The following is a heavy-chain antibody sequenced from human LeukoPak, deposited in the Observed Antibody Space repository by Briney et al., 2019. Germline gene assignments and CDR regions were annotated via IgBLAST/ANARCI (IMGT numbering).Heavy chain of an antibody. CDR3: ARMGPDSSSSDY. V-gene: IGHV1-2*02. CDR2: INPNSGGT. CDR1: GYTFTGYY. Sequence: ASVKVSCKASGYTFTGYYMHWERQAPGQGLEWMGWINPNSGGTNYAQKFQGRVTMTRDTSISTAYMELSRLRSDDTAVYYCARMGPDSSSSDYWGQGTLVTVSS. D-gene: IGHD6-6*01. J-gene: IGHJ4*02.